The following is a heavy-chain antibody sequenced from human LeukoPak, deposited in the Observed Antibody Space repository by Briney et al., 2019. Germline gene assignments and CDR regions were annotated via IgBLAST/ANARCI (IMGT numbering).Heavy chain of an antibody. V-gene: IGHV3-15*01. CDR2: IKSNSAGGAT. CDR3: TTDKFSSGWYGGFDS. D-gene: IGHD6-19*01. CDR1: GFTVSNAW. Sequence: PGGSLRLSCAASGFTVSNAWMSWVRQAPGKGLEWVGRIKSNSAGGATDFAAPVKGRFTMSRHDSKNTLFLQMNSLKSEDTAVYYCTTDKFSSGWYGGFDSWGQGTLVTVSS. J-gene: IGHJ4*02.